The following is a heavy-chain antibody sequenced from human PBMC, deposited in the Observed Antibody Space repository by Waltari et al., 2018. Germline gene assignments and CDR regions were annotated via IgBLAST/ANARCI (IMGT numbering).Heavy chain of an antibody. J-gene: IGHJ5*02. CDR2: INPNSGGT. Sequence: QVQLVQSGAEVKKPGASVKVSCKASGYPFTVYYMPWVRQAPGQGLEWMGWINPNSGGTNYAQKFQGRVTMTRDTSISTAYMELSRLRSDDTAVYYCARVPVIYNWFDPWGQGTLVTVSS. CDR1: GYPFTVYY. CDR3: ARVPVIYNWFDP. V-gene: IGHV1-2*02.